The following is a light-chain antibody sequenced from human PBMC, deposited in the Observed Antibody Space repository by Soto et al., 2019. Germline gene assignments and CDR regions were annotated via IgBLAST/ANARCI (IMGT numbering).Light chain of an antibody. CDR1: QSLSSN. CDR3: QQYNYWPLYT. J-gene: IGKJ2*01. V-gene: IGKV3-15*01. Sequence: EIVMTQSPTTLSVSPGEGATLSCRASQSLSSNLDWYQQKPGQSPRLLIYGASTSASGIPARFSGSGSGTEFTLTISSLESEDFAVYYCQQYNYWPLYTFGQGTKLEIK. CDR2: GAS.